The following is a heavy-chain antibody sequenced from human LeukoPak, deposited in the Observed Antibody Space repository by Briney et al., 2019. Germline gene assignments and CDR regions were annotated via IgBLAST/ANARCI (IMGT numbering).Heavy chain of an antibody. J-gene: IGHJ5*02. D-gene: IGHD3-22*01. Sequence: GASVKVSCKASGYTFTGYYMHWVRQAPGQGLEWMGWINPNSGGTNYAQKFQGRVTMTRDTSIITAYMELSRLRSDDTAVYYCAREGSYYYDSSGQNINWFDPWGQGTLVTVSS. V-gene: IGHV1-2*02. CDR2: INPNSGGT. CDR3: AREGSYYYDSSGQNINWFDP. CDR1: GYTFTGYY.